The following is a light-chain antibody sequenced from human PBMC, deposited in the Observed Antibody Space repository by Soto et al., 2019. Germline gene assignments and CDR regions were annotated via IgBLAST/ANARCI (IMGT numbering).Light chain of an antibody. V-gene: IGKV1-6*01. CDR2: AAS. CDR3: LQDYDCPPT. Sequence: AIQMTQSPSSLSASVGDRVTITCRASQGIRDDLGWYQQKAGKAPNLLISAASRLQSGVPSRFSGRGSVTDFTLTISSLQPEDFATYYCLQDYDCPPTFGQGTNVERK. J-gene: IGKJ1*01. CDR1: QGIRDD.